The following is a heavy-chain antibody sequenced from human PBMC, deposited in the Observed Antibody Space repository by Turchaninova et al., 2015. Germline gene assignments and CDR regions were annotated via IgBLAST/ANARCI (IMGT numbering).Heavy chain of an antibody. CDR3: ARGGTYFKGFEF. V-gene: IGHV6-1*01. CDR2: TYYRSRWYN. J-gene: IGHJ4*02. D-gene: IGHD1-26*01. CDR1: GDSVSSWMAD. Sequence: QVQLQHSVPGLVHLSKTHSRNFSISGDSVSSWMADWNWIRQSPSKGLEWMGRTYYRSRWYNDYALSVKSRITINSDTSENQFSLRLNSVTPEDTAVYYCARGGTYFKGFEFWGQGALVTVSS.